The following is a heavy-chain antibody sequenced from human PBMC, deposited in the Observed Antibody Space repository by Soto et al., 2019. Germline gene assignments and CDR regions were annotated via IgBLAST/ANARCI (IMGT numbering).Heavy chain of an antibody. CDR3: ARTQGAEFQLLYAFDI. Sequence: QVQLVQSGAEVRKPGSSVKVSCKASGGTFSTYAISWVRQAPGQGLEWMGGIIPMFGTAKYAQRLQGRFTISADGSTSTASMELTSLRSEDTALYFCARTQGAEFQLLYAFDIWGQGTMVTVSS. V-gene: IGHV1-69*01. D-gene: IGHD2-2*01. J-gene: IGHJ3*02. CDR2: IIPMFGTA. CDR1: GGTFSTYA.